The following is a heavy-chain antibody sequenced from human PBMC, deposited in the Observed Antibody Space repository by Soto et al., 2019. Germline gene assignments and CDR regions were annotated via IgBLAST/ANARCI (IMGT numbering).Heavy chain of an antibody. J-gene: IGHJ6*02. CDR1: GGSISSYY. CDR3: AGGLPGSRGYYYYGMDV. D-gene: IGHD6-25*01. Sequence: SETLSLTCTVSGGSISSYYWSWIRQPAGKGLEWIVRIYTSGSTSYNPCLNSRVTISLETSKNKFSLKLSSVTAADRAVYYCAGGLPGSRGYYYYGMDVWGPGTTVPVSS. V-gene: IGHV4-4*07. CDR2: IYTSGST.